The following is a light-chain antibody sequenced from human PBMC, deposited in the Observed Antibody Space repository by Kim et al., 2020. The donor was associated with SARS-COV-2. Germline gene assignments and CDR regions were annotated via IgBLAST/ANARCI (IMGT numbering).Light chain of an antibody. V-gene: IGKV1-5*03. CDR2: KAS. Sequence: SASVGDRVTITCRDSQSISSWLAWYQQKPGKAPKLLIYKASSLESGVPSRFSGSGSGTEFTLTISSLQPDDFATYYCQQYNSIRYSFGQGTKLEI. J-gene: IGKJ2*03. CDR3: QQYNSIRYS. CDR1: QSISSW.